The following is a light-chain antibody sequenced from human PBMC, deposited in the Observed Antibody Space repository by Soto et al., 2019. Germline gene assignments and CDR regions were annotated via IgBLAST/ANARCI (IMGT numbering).Light chain of an antibody. CDR1: QSVSSTS. Sequence: DIVLTQSPGTLYLSPGERAILSCRASQSVSSTSLAWDQQRPGQAPRLLIYLVSSSANGSPDRFSGSGSGTDFTLTISTPEPEDFAVCYCQQYGTSSRTFGGGTRVAI. J-gene: IGKJ4*01. V-gene: IGKV3-20*01. CDR3: QQYGTSSRT. CDR2: LVS.